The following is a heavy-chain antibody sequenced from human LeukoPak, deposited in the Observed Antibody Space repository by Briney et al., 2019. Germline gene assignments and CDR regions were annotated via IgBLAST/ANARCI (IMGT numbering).Heavy chain of an antibody. J-gene: IGHJ3*02. V-gene: IGHV3-23*01. CDR3: ARDLGGALAFDI. Sequence: GGSLRLSCAASGFTFSSYAMSWVRQAPGKGLEWVSAISGSGGSTYYADSVKGRFTISRDNSKNTLYLQMNSLRAEDTAVYYCARDLGGALAFDIWGQGTMVTVSS. CDR1: GFTFSSYA. CDR2: ISGSGGST. D-gene: IGHD3-16*01.